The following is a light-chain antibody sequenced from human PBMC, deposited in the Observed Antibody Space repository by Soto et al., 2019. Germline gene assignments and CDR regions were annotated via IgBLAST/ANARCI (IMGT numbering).Light chain of an antibody. Sequence: DIQRTQSPSSLSASLGDRVTITCRASQNIGKYLIWYQQKPGKAPNVLIYGASNLQSGVSSRFSGGGFGTDFTLTINRLRSEDFATYYCQQSYNLPRTFGQGTTLETK. CDR3: QQSYNLPRT. V-gene: IGKV1-39*01. CDR1: QNIGKY. CDR2: GAS. J-gene: IGKJ2*02.